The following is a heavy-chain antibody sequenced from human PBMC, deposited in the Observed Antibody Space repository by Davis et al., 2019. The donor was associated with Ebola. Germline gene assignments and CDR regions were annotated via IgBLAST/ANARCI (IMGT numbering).Heavy chain of an antibody. J-gene: IGHJ2*01. CDR2: ISYDGSHK. CDR1: GFTFSTYG. D-gene: IGHD4-17*01. V-gene: IGHV3-30*03. Sequence: GGSLRLSCAASGFTFSTYGMHWVRQAPGKGLEWVAVISYDGSHKYSADSVRGRFTISRDNSKNTVYLQMNSLRVEDTAMYYCARHVNGDFWYFDLWGRGTRVTVSS. CDR3: ARHVNGDFWYFDL.